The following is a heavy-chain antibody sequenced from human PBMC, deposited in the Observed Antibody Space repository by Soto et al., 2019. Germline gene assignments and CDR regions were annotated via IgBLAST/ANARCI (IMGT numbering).Heavy chain of an antibody. D-gene: IGHD3-3*01. CDR3: ASVLRFFLNYYYGMDV. CDR1: VFTCSSYE. Sequence: GSLRLSCAASVFTCSSYEMNWVRQAPGKGLEWVSYISSSGSTIYYADSVKGRFTISRDNAKNSLYLQMNSLRAEDTAVYYCASVLRFFLNYYYGMDVWGQGTTVTVSS. V-gene: IGHV3-48*03. J-gene: IGHJ6*02. CDR2: ISSSGSTI.